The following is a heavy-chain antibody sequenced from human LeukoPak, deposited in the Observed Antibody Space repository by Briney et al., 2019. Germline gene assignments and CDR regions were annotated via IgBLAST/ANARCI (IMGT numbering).Heavy chain of an antibody. Sequence: PGGSLRLSCAVSGFTFSNVWMSWVRQAPGKGLEWVANINQDGSEKYHVDSVKGRFTISRDNSKNTLYLQMNSLRAEDTAIYYCANKGSGTSPPRIYLDSWGQGTLVTVSS. CDR2: INQDGSEK. V-gene: IGHV3-7*05. D-gene: IGHD1-26*01. CDR3: ANKGSGTSPPRIYLDS. CDR1: GFTFSNVW. J-gene: IGHJ4*02.